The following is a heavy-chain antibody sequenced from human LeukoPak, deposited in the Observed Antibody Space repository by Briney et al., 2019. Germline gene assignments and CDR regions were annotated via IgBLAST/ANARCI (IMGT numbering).Heavy chain of an antibody. D-gene: IGHD2-2*03. CDR2: INHSGST. V-gene: IGHV4-34*01. Sequence: SETLSLTCAVYGGSFSGYYWSWIRQPPGKGLEWIGEINHSGSTNYNPSLKSRVTISVDTSKNQFSLKLSSVTAADTAVYYCARAIGYCSSTSCRAYFDYWGQGTLVTVSS. CDR1: GGSFSGYY. CDR3: ARAIGYCSSTSCRAYFDY. J-gene: IGHJ4*02.